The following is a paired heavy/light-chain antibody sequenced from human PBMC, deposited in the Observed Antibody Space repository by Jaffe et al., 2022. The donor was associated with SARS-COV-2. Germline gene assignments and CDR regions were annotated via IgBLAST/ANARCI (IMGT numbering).Heavy chain of an antibody. V-gene: IGHV1-8*01. D-gene: IGHD3-10*01. CDR1: GYTFTNYD. CDR2: INPKRGST. J-gene: IGHJ4*02. CDR3: ARVAGSADY. Sequence: QVQLVQSGAEVKKPGASVKVSCKASGYTFTNYDINWVRQATGQGLEWMGWINPKRGSTGCAQKFQGRVLMTRDTSTSTAYMEVTSLRSEDTAIYFCARVAGSADYWGQGTPVTVSS.
Light chain of an antibody. J-gene: IGKJ4*01. Sequence: DIQMTQSPSSLSASVGDRVTITCRASQDIRNELGWYQQKPGKAPKRLIYAASTLQSGVPSRFSGSGSGTEFTLTISSLQPEDFATYYCLQHHNYPPLTFGGGTKVEIK. CDR1: QDIRNE. CDR3: LQHHNYPPLT. V-gene: IGKV1-17*01. CDR2: AAS.